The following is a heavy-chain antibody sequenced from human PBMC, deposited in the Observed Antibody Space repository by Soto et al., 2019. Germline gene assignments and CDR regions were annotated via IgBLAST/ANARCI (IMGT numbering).Heavy chain of an antibody. CDR2: INHSGST. D-gene: IGHD3-3*01. J-gene: IGHJ4*02. Sequence: SETLSLTCAVYGGSFSGYYWSWIRQPPGKGLEWIGEINHSGSTNYNPSLKSRVTISVDTSKNQFSLKLSSVTAADTAVYYCARGPRLSTYYDFWSGYYPTYFDYWGQGTLVTVPS. CDR1: GGSFSGYY. V-gene: IGHV4-34*01. CDR3: ARGPRLSTYYDFWSGYYPTYFDY.